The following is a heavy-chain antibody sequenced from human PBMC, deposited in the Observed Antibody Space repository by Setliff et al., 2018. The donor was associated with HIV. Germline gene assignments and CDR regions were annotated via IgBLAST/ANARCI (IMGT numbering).Heavy chain of an antibody. CDR1: TYTFSSYV. J-gene: IGHJ3*02. D-gene: IGHD2-2*01. V-gene: IGHV1-18*01. CDR2: ISVYNGNT. Sequence: ASVKVSCKASTYTFSSYVINWVRQAPGQGLEWMGRISVYNGNTIYAQKLQGRVIMTTDTSTSTAYMELRRLRSDDTAMYYCATQRDIVMVPGQGGFDIWAQGTMVTVSS. CDR3: ATQRDIVMVPGQGGFDI.